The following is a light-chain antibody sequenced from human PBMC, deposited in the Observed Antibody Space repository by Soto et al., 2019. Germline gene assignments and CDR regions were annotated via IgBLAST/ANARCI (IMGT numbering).Light chain of an antibody. V-gene: IGKV3-15*01. J-gene: IGKJ2*01. CDR1: QSVGNS. Sequence: ELVVTQSPATLSVSPGEGVTLSCRASQSVGNSLAWYQQKPGQPPRLLIYGASTRVTGIPARFSGSGSGTEFTLTITSLQSEDFAVYYCQQYNNWLEYTFGQGTKLDIK. CDR3: QQYNNWLEYT. CDR2: GAS.